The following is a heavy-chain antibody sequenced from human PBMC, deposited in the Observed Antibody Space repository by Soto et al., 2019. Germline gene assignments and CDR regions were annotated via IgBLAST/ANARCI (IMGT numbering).Heavy chain of an antibody. D-gene: IGHD3-10*01. CDR1: GYTFTSYD. Sequence: QVQLVQSGAEVKKPGASVKVSCKASGYTFTSYDINWVRQATGQGLEWMGWVNPNNGHTGYAQKFQGRVTMTRNTSISTAYMKLDSLRSEDTAVYYCVRLFYYGSGSWVEWGQGTLVTVSS. J-gene: IGHJ4*02. V-gene: IGHV1-8*01. CDR3: VRLFYYGSGSWVE. CDR2: VNPNNGHT.